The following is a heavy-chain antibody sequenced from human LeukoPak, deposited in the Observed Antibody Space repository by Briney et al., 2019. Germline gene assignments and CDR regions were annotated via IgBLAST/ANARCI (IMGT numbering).Heavy chain of an antibody. CDR3: ARGYSYGNDAFDI. CDR1: GGSISSYY. J-gene: IGHJ3*02. Sequence: SETLSLTCTGSGGSISSYYWRWIRQPPGKGLEWIGYIYDSGSTNYNPSLKSRVTISVDPSKNQFSLKLSSVTAADTAVYYCARGYSYGNDAFDIWGQGTMVTVSS. CDR2: IYDSGST. V-gene: IGHV4-59*01. D-gene: IGHD5-18*01.